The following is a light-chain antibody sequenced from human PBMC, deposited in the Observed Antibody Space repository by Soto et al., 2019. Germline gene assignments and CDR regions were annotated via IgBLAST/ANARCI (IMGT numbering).Light chain of an antibody. CDR1: QGISSY. CDR2: AAS. J-gene: IGKJ1*01. V-gene: IGKV1-8*01. CDR3: LQYYRYACT. Sequence: AIRMTQSPSSLSASTGDRVTITCRASQGISSYLAWYQQKPGKAPKLLIYAASTLQSGVPSRFSGSGCVTAFMFSIRSLQSEDFEIYYCLQYYRYACTLGQWSKVEIK.